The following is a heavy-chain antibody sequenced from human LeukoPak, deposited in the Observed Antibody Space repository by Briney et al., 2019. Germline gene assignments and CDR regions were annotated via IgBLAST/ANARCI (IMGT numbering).Heavy chain of an antibody. D-gene: IGHD4-17*01. Sequence: SETLSLTCTVSGGSVNSGSYYWNWIRQPPGKGLEWIGYIYYSGSTNYNSSLKRRVTISVDTSKNQFSLKLNSVTAADTAMYYCARRKYGDFPFDYWGQGILVTVSS. J-gene: IGHJ4*02. CDR2: IYYSGST. CDR1: GGSVNSGSYY. V-gene: IGHV4-61*01. CDR3: ARRKYGDFPFDY.